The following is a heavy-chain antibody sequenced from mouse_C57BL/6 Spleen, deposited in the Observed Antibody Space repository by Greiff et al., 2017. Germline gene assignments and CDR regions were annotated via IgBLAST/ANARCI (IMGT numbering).Heavy chain of an antibody. D-gene: IGHD1-1*01. CDR3: ARLHYYGSSYGFDD. J-gene: IGHJ2*01. V-gene: IGHV5-17*01. CDR1: GFTFRDSG. CDR2: ISRGRSTI. Sequence: EVPGVESGGGLVKPGGSLKLSCAASGFTFRDSGMPWVRPAPEKGLAWVAYISRGRSTIYYAAPVHGRFTISREEAKNTLFLKMTSLRSEETSMYYCARLHYYGSSYGFDDWGQGTTLTVSS.